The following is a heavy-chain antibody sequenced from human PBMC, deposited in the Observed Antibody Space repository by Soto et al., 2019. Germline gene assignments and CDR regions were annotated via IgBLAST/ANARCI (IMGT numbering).Heavy chain of an antibody. CDR3: ARVERGTATTVVDAFDI. D-gene: IGHD1-1*01. V-gene: IGHV4-34*01. J-gene: IGHJ3*02. CDR2: MSHSGGT. CDR1: GGSVNSGNYY. Sequence: QVQLQQWGAGLLKPSETLSLTCAVFGGSVNSGNYYWSWIRQPPGKGLEWIGEMSHSGGTHFNPSLKSRVTISVDTSNNLFSLKMSSVTAADTALYYCARVERGTATTVVDAFDIWGPGKMVTVSS.